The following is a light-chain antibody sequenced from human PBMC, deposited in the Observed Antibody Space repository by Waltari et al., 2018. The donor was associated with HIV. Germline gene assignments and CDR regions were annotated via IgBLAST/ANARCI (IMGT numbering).Light chain of an antibody. CDR1: SSNIGNNA. V-gene: IGLV1-36*01. CDR3: AAWDDSLNGYV. Sequence: QSVLTQPPSVSEAPRQRVTISCSGSSSNIGNNAVNWYQQVPGKGPKLLIYFDDLLSSGLSDRFSGSKSGTSASLAIRGLQAEDDADYYCAAWDDSLNGYVFGSGTKVTVL. J-gene: IGLJ1*01. CDR2: FDD.